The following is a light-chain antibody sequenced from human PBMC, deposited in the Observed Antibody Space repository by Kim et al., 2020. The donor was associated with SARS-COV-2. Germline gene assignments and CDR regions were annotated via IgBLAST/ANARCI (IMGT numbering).Light chain of an antibody. CDR2: EAF. CDR3: QQYGRSPT. CDR1: QSIRTDD. Sequence: EIVLTQSPGTLSLSPGERATLSCRASQSIRTDDLAWYQQKPGQAPRVLMYEAFIRATHIPDRFSGSGSGTEFTLTISSVEPEDSAVYFCQQYGRSPTFGQGTKVDIK. J-gene: IGKJ1*01. V-gene: IGKV3-20*01.